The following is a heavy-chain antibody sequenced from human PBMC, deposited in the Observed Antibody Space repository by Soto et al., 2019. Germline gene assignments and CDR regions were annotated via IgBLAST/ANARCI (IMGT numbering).Heavy chain of an antibody. J-gene: IGHJ4*02. CDR3: AKGEMTTVWSG. D-gene: IGHD4-17*01. CDR2: ISGSGGST. Sequence: PCVSLRLSCGASGFTISSYAMRRVRQAPGKGLEWVSAISGSGGSTYYADSVKGRFTISRDNSKNTLYLQMNSLRAEDTAVYYCAKGEMTTVWSGWGQGTLVTVSS. CDR1: GFTISSYA. V-gene: IGHV3-23*01.